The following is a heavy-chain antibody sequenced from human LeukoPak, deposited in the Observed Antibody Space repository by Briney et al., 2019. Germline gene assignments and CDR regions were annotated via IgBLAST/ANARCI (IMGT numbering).Heavy chain of an antibody. CDR2: IIPIFGTA. V-gene: IGHV1-69*05. J-gene: IGHJ3*02. D-gene: IGHD1-26*01. CDR1: GGTFSSYA. Sequence: SVKVSCKASGGTFSSYAISWVRQAPGQGLEWMGGIIPIFGTANYAQKFQGRVTITTGESTSTAYMELSSLRSEDTAVYYCARDRDHSGSYFTDAFDIWGQGTMVTVSS. CDR3: ARDRDHSGSYFTDAFDI.